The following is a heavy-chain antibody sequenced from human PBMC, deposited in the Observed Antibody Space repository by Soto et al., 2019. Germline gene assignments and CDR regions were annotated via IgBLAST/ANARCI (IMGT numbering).Heavy chain of an antibody. CDR3: EIGVGGLGGSSGWHDYAFDV. V-gene: IGHV1-69*01. CDR1: GGTFTKYA. CDR2: IVPLPGTT. J-gene: IGHJ3*01. D-gene: IGHD6-19*01. Sequence: QVQLVQSGAAVRKPGSSVKVSCKASGGTFTKYAITWVRQAPRQGLEWMGGIVPLPGTTNYAHKFRGRVTISADESTSTAYVELSSLRSEDTGVYYCEIGVGGLGGSSGWHDYAFDVWGQGTMVIVSS.